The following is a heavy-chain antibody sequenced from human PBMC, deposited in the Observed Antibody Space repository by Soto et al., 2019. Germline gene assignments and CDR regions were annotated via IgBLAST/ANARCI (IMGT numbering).Heavy chain of an antibody. CDR1: GFTVSSNY. V-gene: IGHV3-66*01. CDR3: ARDPYTGTTSADY. CDR2: IYSGGST. Sequence: GGSLRLSCAASGFTVSSNYMSWVRQAPGKGLEWVSVIYSGGSTYYADSVKGRFTISGDNSKNTLYLQMNSLRAEDTAVYYCARDPYTGTTSADYWGQGTLVTVSS. D-gene: IGHD1-1*01. J-gene: IGHJ4*02.